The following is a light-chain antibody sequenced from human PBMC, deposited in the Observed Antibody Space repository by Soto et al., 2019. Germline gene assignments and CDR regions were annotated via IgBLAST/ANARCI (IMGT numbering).Light chain of an antibody. V-gene: IGLV2-14*01. Sequence: QSVVTQPASVSGSPGQSITISCTGTSSDVGYYNYVSWYQQRPGKAPQLIIYEVSRRPSGVSFRFSGSKSGNTASLTISGLQAEDEADYYCSSYTVTTTRVFGGGTKVTVL. J-gene: IGLJ3*02. CDR2: EVS. CDR3: SSYTVTTTRV. CDR1: SSDVGYYNY.